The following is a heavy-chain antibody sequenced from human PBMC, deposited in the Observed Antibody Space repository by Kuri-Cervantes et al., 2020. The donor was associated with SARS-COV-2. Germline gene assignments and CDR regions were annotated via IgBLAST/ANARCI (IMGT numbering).Heavy chain of an antibody. CDR3: ATMGATTANYYYGLDA. D-gene: IGHD1-26*01. CDR1: GFTFSSCS. CDR2: ISGGSSTM. J-gene: IGHJ6*02. V-gene: IGHV3-48*02. Sequence: GGSLRLSCAASGFTFSSCSMNWIRQAPGKGLEWVAYISGGSSTMHYADSVKGRFTISRDNAKNSLYLQMNSLRHEDTAVYYCATMGATTANYYYGLDAWGHGTTVTVSS.